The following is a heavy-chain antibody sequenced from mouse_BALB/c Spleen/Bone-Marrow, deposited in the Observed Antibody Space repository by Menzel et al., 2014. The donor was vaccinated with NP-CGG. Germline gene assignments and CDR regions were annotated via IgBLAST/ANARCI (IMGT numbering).Heavy chain of an antibody. Sequence: QVHVKQSGPELERPGVSVKISCKGSGYTFTDYAMHWVKQSHAKSLEWIGVISTYSGNTNYNQKFKGKATMTVDKSSSTAYMELARLTSEDSAIYYCARRGYGSSPFDYWGQGTTLTVSS. V-gene: IGHV1-67*01. J-gene: IGHJ2*01. CDR2: ISTYSGNT. CDR1: GYTFTDYA. D-gene: IGHD1-1*01. CDR3: ARRGYGSSPFDY.